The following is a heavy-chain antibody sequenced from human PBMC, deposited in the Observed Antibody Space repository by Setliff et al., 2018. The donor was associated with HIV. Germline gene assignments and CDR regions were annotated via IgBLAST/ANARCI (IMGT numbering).Heavy chain of an antibody. D-gene: IGHD6-13*01. Sequence: PSETLSLTCTVSGGPLSGYFWTWIRQTPDKGLEWIGVITHSGTTNYNLSLKSITTLSLDTSKNQLSLKLPSVVAAATGLYFCARGRDASTWYLSHFYSYYYLDVWGNGTTVTVSS. J-gene: IGHJ6*03. CDR1: GGPLSGYF. CDR3: ARGRDASTWYLSHFYSYYYLDV. V-gene: IGHV4-34*01. CDR2: ITHSGTT.